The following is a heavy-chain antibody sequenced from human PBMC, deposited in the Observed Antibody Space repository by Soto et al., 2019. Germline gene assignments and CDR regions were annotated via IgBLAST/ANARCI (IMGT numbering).Heavy chain of an antibody. CDR1: GFTFSSYW. J-gene: IGHJ3*02. CDR3: ARIAVAGRDAFDI. CDR2: IKQDGSEK. Sequence: VQLVESGGGLVQPGGSLRLSCAASGFTFSSYWMSWVRQAPGKGLEWVANIKQDGSEKYYVDSVKGRFTISRDNAKNSLYLQMNSLRAEDTAVYYCARIAVAGRDAFDIWGQGTMVTVSS. D-gene: IGHD6-19*01. V-gene: IGHV3-7*01.